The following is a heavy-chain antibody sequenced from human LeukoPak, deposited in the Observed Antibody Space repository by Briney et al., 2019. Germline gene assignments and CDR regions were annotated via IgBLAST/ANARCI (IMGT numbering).Heavy chain of an antibody. Sequence: SETLSLTCAVYGESLNGHYWSWIRQSPGKGLEWIGEGNDSGGTKYNPSLKSRVTISADTSRNQFSLKLSSVTAADTAVYHCAKNGQSGFSFDPWGQGTLVTVSS. CDR1: GESLNGHY. CDR2: GNDSGGT. V-gene: IGHV4-34*01. J-gene: IGHJ5*02. CDR3: AKNGQSGFSFDP. D-gene: IGHD1-26*01.